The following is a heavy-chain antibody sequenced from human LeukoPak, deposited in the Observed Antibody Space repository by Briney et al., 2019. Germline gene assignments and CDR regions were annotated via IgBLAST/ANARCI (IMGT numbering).Heavy chain of an antibody. CDR2: IIPILGIA. CDR3: ARVGAEDP. CDR1: GGTFSSYA. Sequence: SVKVSCRASGGTFSSYAISWVRQAPGQGLEWMGGIIPILGIANYAQKFQGRVTITADKSTSTAYMELSSLRSGDTAVYYCARVGAEDPWGQGTLVTVSS. V-gene: IGHV1-69*10. D-gene: IGHD1-26*01. J-gene: IGHJ5*02.